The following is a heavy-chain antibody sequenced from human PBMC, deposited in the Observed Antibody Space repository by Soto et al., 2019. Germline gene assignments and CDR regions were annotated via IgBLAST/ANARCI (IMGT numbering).Heavy chain of an antibody. J-gene: IGHJ6*04. CDR2: IYYSGST. D-gene: IGHD6-19*01. CDR3: ARVRPIAVAGTYYYYGMDV. CDR1: GGSISSGGYY. Sequence: SETLSLTCTVSGGSISSGGYYWSWIRQHPGKGLEWIGYIYYSGSTYYNPSLKSRVTISVDTSKNQFSLKLSSVTAADTAVYYCARVRPIAVAGTYYYYGMDVWGKGTTVTVPS. V-gene: IGHV4-31*03.